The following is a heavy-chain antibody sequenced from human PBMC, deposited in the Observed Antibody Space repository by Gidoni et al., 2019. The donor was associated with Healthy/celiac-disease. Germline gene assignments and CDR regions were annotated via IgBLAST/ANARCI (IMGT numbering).Heavy chain of an antibody. J-gene: IGHJ4*02. V-gene: IGHV1-18*01. Sequence: QVQLVQSGAEVKKPGASVKVSCQASGYTFTSYGISWVRQAPGQGLEWMGWISAYNGNTNYAQKLQGRVTMTTDTSTSTAYMELRSLRSDDTAVYYCARIASIAAAGTFGRGSDFDYWGQGTLVTVSS. CDR2: ISAYNGNT. D-gene: IGHD6-13*01. CDR3: ARIASIAAAGTFGRGSDFDY. CDR1: GYTFTSYG.